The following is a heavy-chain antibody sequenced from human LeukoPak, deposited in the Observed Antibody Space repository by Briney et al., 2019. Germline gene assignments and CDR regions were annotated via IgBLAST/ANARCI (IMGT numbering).Heavy chain of an antibody. CDR1: GYTFTGYY. Sequence: ASVKVSCKASGYTFTGYYMYWVRQAPGQGLEWMGRISPNSGCTDYAQNFQGRVTMTRDTSISTAYMELRRLRADDTAVYYCARGYCSGGTCYLVENWFDPWGQGTLVTVSS. D-gene: IGHD2-15*01. J-gene: IGHJ5*02. CDR3: ARGYCSGGTCYLVENWFDP. CDR2: ISPNSGCT. V-gene: IGHV1-2*06.